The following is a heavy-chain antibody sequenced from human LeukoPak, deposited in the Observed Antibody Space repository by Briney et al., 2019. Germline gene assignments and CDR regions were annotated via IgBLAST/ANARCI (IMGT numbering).Heavy chain of an antibody. CDR3: AREDYCSSTRCYQGV. Sequence: SETLSLTCTVSGYSITSGNYWGWIRQPPGKGLEWIANIHRSGSTDYNLSLKSRVTISVDTSKNQFSLKLSSVTAADTAVYYCAREDYCSSTRCYQGVWGQGTLVTASS. V-gene: IGHV4-38-2*02. J-gene: IGHJ4*02. CDR2: IHRSGST. CDR1: GYSITSGNY. D-gene: IGHD2-2*01.